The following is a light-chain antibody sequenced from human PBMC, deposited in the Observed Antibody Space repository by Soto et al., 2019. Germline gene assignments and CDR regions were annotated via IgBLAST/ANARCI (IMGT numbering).Light chain of an antibody. CDR1: QSISSW. Sequence: DIQMTQSPSTLSASVGDRVTITCRASQSISSWLAWFQQKPGKAPKLLIYKASSLQSGVPSRFSGSESGTEFMPTISSLQHDDFATTYCRQYNPNSSPFGQGTKVEIK. CDR2: KAS. CDR3: RQYNPNSSP. V-gene: IGKV1-5*03. J-gene: IGKJ2*01.